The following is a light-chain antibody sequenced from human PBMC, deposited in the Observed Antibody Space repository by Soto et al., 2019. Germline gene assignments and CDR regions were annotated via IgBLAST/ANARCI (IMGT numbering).Light chain of an antibody. CDR2: EVT. CDR3: SSYAASNNFYFV. V-gene: IGLV2-8*01. Sequence: QSALTQPPSASVSPGQSVTISCTGTSSDVGGYNYVSWYQQYPGRAPKLMIYEVTKRPSGVPDRFSGSKSGNTASLTVSGLQAEDEADYYCSSYAASNNFYFVFGGGTQLTVL. CDR1: SSDVGGYNY. J-gene: IGLJ3*02.